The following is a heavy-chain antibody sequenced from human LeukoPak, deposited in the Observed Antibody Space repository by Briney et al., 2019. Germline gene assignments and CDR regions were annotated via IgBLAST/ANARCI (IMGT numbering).Heavy chain of an antibody. D-gene: IGHD1-14*01. CDR1: SGSISGHY. Sequence: PSETLSLTCTVSSGSISGHYWSWIRQSPGRGLEWIGNIYTSGITKYNPSLNSRVTISIDTSKNRCSLKVTSMTAADTAIYYCARQAQDGTDNYFDPWGRGILVTVSS. V-gene: IGHV4-4*09. J-gene: IGHJ5*02. CDR2: IYTSGIT. CDR3: ARQAQDGTDNYFDP.